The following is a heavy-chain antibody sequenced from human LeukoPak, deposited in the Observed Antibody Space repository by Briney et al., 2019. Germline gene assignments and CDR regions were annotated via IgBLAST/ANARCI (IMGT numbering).Heavy chain of an antibody. D-gene: IGHD2-15*01. CDR2: IYYSGST. CDR3: ARSIVVVVAATKRVWFDP. V-gene: IGHV4-59*01. CDR1: GGSISSYY. Sequence: PSETLSLTCTVSGGSISSYYWSWIRQPPGKGLEWIGYIYYSGSTNYNPSLKSRVTISVDTSKNQFSLKLSSVTAADTAVYYCARSIVVVVAATKRVWFDPWGQGTLVTVSP. J-gene: IGHJ5*02.